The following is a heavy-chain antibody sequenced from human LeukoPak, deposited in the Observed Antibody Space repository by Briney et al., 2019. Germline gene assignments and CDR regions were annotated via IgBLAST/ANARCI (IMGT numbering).Heavy chain of an antibody. Sequence: ASVKVSCKASAVTFSTYAITWVRQAPGQGLEWMGGIIPSFGTVYYAQKFQGRVTITADESTSTDYMELSSLRSEDTAVYYCARDVEGRLNLLPSWGQGTLVTVPS. V-gene: IGHV1-69*13. J-gene: IGHJ5*02. CDR3: ARDVEGRLNLLPS. CDR2: IIPSFGTV. D-gene: IGHD1-26*01. CDR1: AVTFSTYA.